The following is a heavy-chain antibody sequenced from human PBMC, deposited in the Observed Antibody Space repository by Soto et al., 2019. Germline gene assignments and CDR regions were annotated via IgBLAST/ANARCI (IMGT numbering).Heavy chain of an antibody. J-gene: IGHJ4*02. D-gene: IGHD3-10*01. CDR3: ARGYSYGYAFDY. V-gene: IGHV3-11*01. CDR2: INNSGSKI. CDR1: GFTFRDYY. Sequence: PGGSLRLSCAASGFTFRDYYMSWIRQAPGKGLEWISYINNSGSKIYNADSVKGRFTISRDHTKNSLYLQMNGLRAEDTAVYYCARGYSYGYAFDYWGQGTLVTVSS.